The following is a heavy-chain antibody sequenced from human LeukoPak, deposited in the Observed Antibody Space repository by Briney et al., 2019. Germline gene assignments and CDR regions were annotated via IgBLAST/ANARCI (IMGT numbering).Heavy chain of an antibody. V-gene: IGHV4-39*01. J-gene: IGHJ5*02. CDR1: GGSISSSDYY. Sequence: SEILSLTCTVSGGSISSSDYYWGWIRQPPGKGLEWIASIYYSGSTYYSPSLKSGVTISVDTSKNQFSLKLRSVTATDTAVYYCARGLTRGYTYGGCFDPWGQGTLVTVSS. CDR2: IYYSGST. CDR3: ARGLTRGYTYGGCFDP. D-gene: IGHD5-12*01.